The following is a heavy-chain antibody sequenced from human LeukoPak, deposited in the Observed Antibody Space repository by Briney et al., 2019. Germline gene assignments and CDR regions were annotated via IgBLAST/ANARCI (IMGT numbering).Heavy chain of an antibody. J-gene: IGHJ4*02. CDR2: ISSSGSTI. V-gene: IGHV3-48*03. D-gene: IGHD5-24*01. Sequence: GGSLRLSCAASGFTFSSYEMNWVRQAPGKGLEWVSYISSSGSTIYYADSVKGRFTISRDNAKNSLYLQMNSLRAEDTAVYYCARDGVGRWLQYDYWGQGTLVTVSS. CDR3: ARDGVGRWLQYDY. CDR1: GFTFSSYE.